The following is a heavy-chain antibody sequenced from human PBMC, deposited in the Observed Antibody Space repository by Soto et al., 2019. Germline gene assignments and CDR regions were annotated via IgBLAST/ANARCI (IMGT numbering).Heavy chain of an antibody. V-gene: IGHV2-5*02. Sequence: QITLNESGPTLVKPTQTLTLTCTFSGFSLTTSGGGVGWIRQSPGTAPEWLALIYWDDDKRYSPSLKSRLTITKDTSKNQVVLTMANLAPADTATYYCAHRVLRKVFGWGTTTAIYFDFWGQGTPVAVSS. CDR3: AHRVLRKVFGWGTTTAIYFDF. D-gene: IGHD3-3*01. CDR2: IYWDDDK. J-gene: IGHJ4*02. CDR1: GFSLTTSGGG.